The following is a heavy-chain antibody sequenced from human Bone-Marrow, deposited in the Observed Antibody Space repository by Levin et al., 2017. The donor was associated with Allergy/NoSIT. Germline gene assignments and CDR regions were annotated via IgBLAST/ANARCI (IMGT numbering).Heavy chain of an antibody. CDR2: IWYDGSNK. V-gene: IGHV3-33*01. J-gene: IGHJ4*02. CDR3: ARALKLGYCSGGSCYYTTSRTVFDY. Sequence: GESLKISCAASGFTFSSYGMHWVRQAPGKGLEWVAVIWYDGSNKHYADSVKGRFTISRDNSKNTLYLQMNSLRAEDTAVYYCARALKLGYCSGGSCYYTTSRTVFDYWGQGTLVTVSS. CDR1: GFTFSSYG. D-gene: IGHD2-15*01.